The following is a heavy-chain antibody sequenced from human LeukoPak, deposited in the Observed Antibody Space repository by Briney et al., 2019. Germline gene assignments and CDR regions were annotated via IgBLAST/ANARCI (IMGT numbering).Heavy chain of an antibody. CDR1: GYSISSGYY. D-gene: IGHD1-26*01. CDR3: ARDMRAWGLFDY. CDR2: IYHSGST. J-gene: IGHJ4*02. V-gene: IGHV4-38-2*02. Sequence: SETLSLTCTVSGYSISSGYYWGWIRQPPGKGLEWIGSIYHSGSTYYNPSLKSRVTISVDTSKNQFSLKLSSVTAADTAVYYCARDMRAWGLFDYWGQGTLVTVSS.